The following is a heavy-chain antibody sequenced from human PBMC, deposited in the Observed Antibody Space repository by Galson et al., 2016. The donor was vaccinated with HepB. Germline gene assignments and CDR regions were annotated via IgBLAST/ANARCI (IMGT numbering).Heavy chain of an antibody. V-gene: IGHV3-30*18. CDR1: GFTFKIYG. CDR3: AKVSALYSYGYDYYHAMDV. D-gene: IGHD5-18*01. J-gene: IGHJ6*02. CDR2: TSYDGGNT. Sequence: SLRLSCAASGFTFKIYGMHWVRQAPGKGLEWVAVTSYDGGNTYYADSVRGRFTISRDDSKNTLYLQMNSLRSEETAVYYCAKVSALYSYGYDYYHAMDVWGQGTTVTVSS.